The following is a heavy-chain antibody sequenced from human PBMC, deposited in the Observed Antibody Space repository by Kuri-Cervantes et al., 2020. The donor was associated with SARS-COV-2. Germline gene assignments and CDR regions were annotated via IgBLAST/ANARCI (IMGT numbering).Heavy chain of an antibody. Sequence: GGSLRLSCAASGFTFSSYGMHWVRQAPGKGLEWVAVISYDGSNKYYADSVKGRFTISRDNSKNTLYLQMNSLRAEDTAVYYCAKDGPDSGSYLLDYWGQGTLVTVSS. CDR3: AKDGPDSGSYLLDY. D-gene: IGHD1-26*01. V-gene: IGHV3-30*18. CDR1: GFTFSSYG. J-gene: IGHJ4*02. CDR2: ISYDGSNK.